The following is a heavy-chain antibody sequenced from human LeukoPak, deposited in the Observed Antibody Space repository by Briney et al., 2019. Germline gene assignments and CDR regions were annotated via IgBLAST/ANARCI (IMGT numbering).Heavy chain of an antibody. CDR1: GYTFTSYD. CDR2: MHPNSGNT. V-gene: IGHV1-8*01. CDR3: ARGIRLDYDFWSGTWGWFDP. Sequence: ASVKVSCKASGYTFTSYDINWVRQATGQGLEWMGWMHPNSGNTGYAQKFRGRVTMTRNTSISTAYMELSSLRSEDTAVYYCARGIRLDYDFWSGTWGWFDPWGQGTLVTVSS. D-gene: IGHD3-3*01. J-gene: IGHJ5*02.